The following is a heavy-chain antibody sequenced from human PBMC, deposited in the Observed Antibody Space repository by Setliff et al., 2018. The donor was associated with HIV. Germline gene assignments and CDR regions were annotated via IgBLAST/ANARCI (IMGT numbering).Heavy chain of an antibody. D-gene: IGHD4-17*01. V-gene: IGHV5-51*01. J-gene: IGHJ6*03. CDR3: ARQSGDYTVTTYYMDV. Sequence: GESLKFSCKGSGYSFTSYWIGWVRPMPGKGLEWMGIIHPGDSDTRYSPSFQGQVTISADKSISTAYLQWSSLKASDTAMYYCARQSGDYTVTTYYMDVWGKGTTVTVSS. CDR2: IHPGDSDT. CDR1: GYSFTSYW.